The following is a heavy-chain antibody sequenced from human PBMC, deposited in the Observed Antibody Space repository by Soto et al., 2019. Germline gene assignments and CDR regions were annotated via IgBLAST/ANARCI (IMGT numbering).Heavy chain of an antibody. V-gene: IGHV3-23*01. D-gene: IGHD6-13*01. CDR1: GFTFSSYA. J-gene: IGHJ4*02. CDR2: ISGSGGST. CDR3: ARHQDSSTWYIYPIDY. Sequence: GGSLRLSCAASGFTFSSYAMSWVRQAPGKGREWVLGISGSGGSTFYADSVKGRFTISRDNSKNTLFLQMNSLRAEDTAVYYCARHQDSSTWYIYPIDYWGQGTLVTVSS.